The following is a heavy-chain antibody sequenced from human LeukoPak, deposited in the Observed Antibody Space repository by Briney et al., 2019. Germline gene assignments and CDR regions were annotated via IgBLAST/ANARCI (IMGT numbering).Heavy chain of an antibody. J-gene: IGHJ4*02. Sequence: GGSLRLSCAASGFTFSSYWMHWARQAPGKGLVWVSRINSDGSSTSYADSVKGRFTISRDNAKNTLYLQMNSLRAEDTAVYYCARGTGYSVVDYWGQGTLVTVSS. D-gene: IGHD5-18*01. CDR1: GFTFSSYW. CDR3: ARGTGYSVVDY. CDR2: INSDGSST. V-gene: IGHV3-74*01.